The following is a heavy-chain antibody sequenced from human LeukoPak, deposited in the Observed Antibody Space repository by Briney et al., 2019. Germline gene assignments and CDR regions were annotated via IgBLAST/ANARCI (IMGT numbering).Heavy chain of an antibody. J-gene: IGHJ4*02. CDR2: ISGSGGST. Sequence: GGSLRLSCAASGFTFSSYAMSWVRQAPGKGLEWVSAISGSGGSTYYADSVKGRFTISRDNSKNTLYLQMNSLRAEDTAVYYCAKEGGVVVPAAIPFFDYWGQGTLVTVSS. D-gene: IGHD2-2*01. CDR1: GFTFSSYA. CDR3: AKEGGVVVPAAIPFFDY. V-gene: IGHV3-23*01.